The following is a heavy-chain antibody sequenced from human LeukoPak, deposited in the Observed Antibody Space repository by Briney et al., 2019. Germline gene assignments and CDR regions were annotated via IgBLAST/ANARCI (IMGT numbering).Heavy chain of an antibody. Sequence: ASVKVSCKASGYTFTSYDMHWVRQAPGQGLEWMGIINPSGDSTSYAQKFQGRVTMTRDASTSTVYMELSSLRSEDTAVYYCASVLYCGADCYSGRYFFDYWGQGTLVTVSS. CDR2: INPSGDST. D-gene: IGHD2-21*02. CDR1: GYTFTSYD. V-gene: IGHV1-46*01. J-gene: IGHJ4*02. CDR3: ASVLYCGADCYSGRYFFDY.